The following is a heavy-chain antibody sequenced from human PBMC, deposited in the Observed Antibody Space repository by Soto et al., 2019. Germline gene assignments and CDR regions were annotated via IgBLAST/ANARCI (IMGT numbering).Heavy chain of an antibody. Sequence: GASVKVSCKASGYTFTSYYMHWVRQAPGQGLEWMGIINPSGGSTSYAQKFQGRVTMTRDTSTSTVYMELSSVTAADTAVYYCARAGNWNDAKPGVHFDYWGQGTLVNVSS. CDR3: ARAGNWNDAKPGVHFDY. V-gene: IGHV1-46*01. J-gene: IGHJ4*02. CDR2: INPSGGST. CDR1: GYTFTSYY. D-gene: IGHD1-1*01.